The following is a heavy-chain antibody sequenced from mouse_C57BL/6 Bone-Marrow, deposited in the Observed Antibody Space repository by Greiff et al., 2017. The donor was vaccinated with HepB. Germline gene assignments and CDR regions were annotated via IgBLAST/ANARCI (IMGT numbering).Heavy chain of an antibody. Sequence: QVQLQQPGAELVMPGASVKLSCKASGYTFTSYWMHWVKQRPGQGLEWIGEIDPSDSYTNYNQKFKGKSTLTVDKSSSTAYMQLSSLTSEDSAVYYCARGGPYYYGSSYSSWFAYWGQGTLVTVSA. J-gene: IGHJ3*01. CDR2: IDPSDSYT. CDR1: GYTFTSYW. V-gene: IGHV1-69*01. D-gene: IGHD1-1*01. CDR3: ARGGPYYYGSSYSSWFAY.